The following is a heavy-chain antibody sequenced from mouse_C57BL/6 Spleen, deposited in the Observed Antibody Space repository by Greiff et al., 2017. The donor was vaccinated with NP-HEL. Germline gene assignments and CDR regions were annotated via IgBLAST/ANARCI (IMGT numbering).Heavy chain of an antibody. CDR3: ARGGNYVFYYAMDY. CDR2: IHPNSGST. Sequence: QLQQPGAELVKPGASVKLSCKASGYTFTSYWMHWVKQRPGQGLEWIGMIHPNSGSTNYNEKFKSKATLTVDKSSSTAYMQLSSLTSEDSAVYYCARGGNYVFYYAMDYWGQGTSVTVSS. CDR1: GYTFTSYW. D-gene: IGHD2-1*01. J-gene: IGHJ4*01. V-gene: IGHV1-64*01.